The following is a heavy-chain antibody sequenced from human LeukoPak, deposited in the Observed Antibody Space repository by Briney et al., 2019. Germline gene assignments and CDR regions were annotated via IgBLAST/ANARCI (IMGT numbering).Heavy chain of an antibody. V-gene: IGHV1-18*01. D-gene: IGHD5-24*01. CDR3: ARALVDGYKELGY. Sequence: ASVKVSCKASGYTFTTYGITWVRQAPGQGLEWMGWISAYNGDTSYAQKLQGRVTMTTDTSTSTAYMELRSLRSADTAVYYCARALVDGYKELGYWGQGTLVTVSS. CDR2: ISAYNGDT. CDR1: GYTFTTYG. J-gene: IGHJ4*02.